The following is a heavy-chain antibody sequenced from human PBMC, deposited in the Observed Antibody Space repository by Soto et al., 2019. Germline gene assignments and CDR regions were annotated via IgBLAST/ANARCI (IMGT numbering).Heavy chain of an antibody. D-gene: IGHD6-13*01. J-gene: IGHJ6*02. CDR1: GFTFSSYA. V-gene: IGHV3-23*01. CDR2: ISGSGGST. Sequence: EVQLLESGGGLVQPGGSLRLSCAASGFTFSSYAMSWVRQAPGQGLEWVSAISGSGGSTYYADSVKGRFTISRDNSKNTLYLQMNSLRAEDTAVYYCAKARAAGTWSYYGMDVWGQGTTVTVSS. CDR3: AKARAAGTWSYYGMDV.